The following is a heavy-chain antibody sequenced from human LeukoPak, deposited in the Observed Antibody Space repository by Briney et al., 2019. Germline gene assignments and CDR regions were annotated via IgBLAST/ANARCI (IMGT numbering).Heavy chain of an antibody. J-gene: IGHJ3*02. CDR2: ISSSGSTI. CDR3: ARCVVVPAAVGQYFDI. D-gene: IGHD2-2*01. Sequence: VKPGGSLRLSCAASGFTFSDYYMSWIRQAPGKGLEWVSYISSSGSTIYYADSVKGRFTISRDNAKNSLHLQMNSLRAEDTAVYYCARCVVVPAAVGQYFDIWGQGTMVTVSS. V-gene: IGHV3-11*04. CDR1: GFTFSDYY.